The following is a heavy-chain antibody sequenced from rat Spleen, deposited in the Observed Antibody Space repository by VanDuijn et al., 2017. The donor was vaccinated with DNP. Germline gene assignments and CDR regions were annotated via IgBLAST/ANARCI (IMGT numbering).Heavy chain of an antibody. V-gene: IGHV5-31*01. J-gene: IGHJ2*01. CDR2: ITSGSGTT. CDR1: GFTFSYYW. Sequence: EVQLVESGGDLVQPGRSLKLSCVASGFTFSYYWMAWIRQVPGKGLEWIASITSGSGTTSYPDSVKGRFTISRDNTKSTLYLQMSSLRSEDTATYYCTRDLNHGYNYAFDYWGQGVMVTVSS. D-gene: IGHD1-4*01. CDR3: TRDLNHGYNYAFDY.